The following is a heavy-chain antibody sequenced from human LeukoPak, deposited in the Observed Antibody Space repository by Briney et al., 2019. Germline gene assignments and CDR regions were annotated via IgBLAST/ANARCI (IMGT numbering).Heavy chain of an antibody. J-gene: IGHJ6*03. CDR3: AKNGDRGAYCSGGSCYPYYYYYMDV. Sequence: GGSLRLSCAASGFTFSSYGMSWVRQAPGKGLEWVSAVSSSGGTTYYADSVKGRFTISRDNSKNTLSLQMNSLRAKDTAIYYCAKNGDRGAYCSGGSCYPYYYYYMDVWGKGTTVTISS. CDR1: GFTFSSYG. D-gene: IGHD2-15*01. V-gene: IGHV3-23*01. CDR2: VSSSGGTT.